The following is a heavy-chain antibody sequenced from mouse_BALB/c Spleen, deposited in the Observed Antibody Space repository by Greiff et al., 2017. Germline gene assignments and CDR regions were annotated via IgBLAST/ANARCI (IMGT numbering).Heavy chain of an antibody. CDR1: GYTFTDYA. CDR3: ARSGGYSWYFDV. J-gene: IGHJ1*01. Sequence: QVQLQQSGPELVRPGESVKISCKGSGYTFTDYAMHWVKQSHAKSLEWIGVISIYYDNTNYNQKFKGKATMTVDKSSSTAYMELARLTSEDSAIYYCARSGGYSWYFDVWGAGTTVTVSS. CDR2: ISIYYDNT. V-gene: IGHV1-67*01. D-gene: IGHD2-3*01.